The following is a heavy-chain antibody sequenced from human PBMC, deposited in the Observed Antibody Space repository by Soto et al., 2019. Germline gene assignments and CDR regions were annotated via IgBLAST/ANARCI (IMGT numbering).Heavy chain of an antibody. V-gene: IGHV4-59*08. D-gene: IGHD4-17*01. CDR3: ARHFTVTGAFDI. Sequence: SETLSLTCTVSGGSISSYYWSWIRQPPGKGLEWIGYIYYSGSTNYNPSLESRVTISVDTSRNQFSLKLGSVTAADTAVYYCARHFTVTGAFDIWGQGTMVTVSS. CDR1: GGSISSYY. CDR2: IYYSGST. J-gene: IGHJ3*02.